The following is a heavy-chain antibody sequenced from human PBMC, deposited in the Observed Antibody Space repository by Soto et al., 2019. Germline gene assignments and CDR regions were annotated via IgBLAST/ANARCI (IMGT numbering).Heavy chain of an antibody. CDR2: INPNSVGT. CDR1: GYTFTGYY. J-gene: IGHJ3*02. D-gene: IGHD4-17*01. Sequence: ASVKVSCKASGYTFTGYYMHWVRQAPGQGLEWMGWINPNSVGTNYAQKFQGRVTMTRDTSISTAYMELSRLRSDDTVVYYCARDYGGNSERCAFDIWGQGTMVTVSS. CDR3: ARDYGGNSERCAFDI. V-gene: IGHV1-2*02.